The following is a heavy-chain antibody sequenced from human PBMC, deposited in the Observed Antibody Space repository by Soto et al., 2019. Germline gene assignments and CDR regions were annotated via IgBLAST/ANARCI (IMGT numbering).Heavy chain of an antibody. CDR1: GFTFSSYS. V-gene: IGHV3-48*02. CDR2: ISRSSSSM. D-gene: IGHD3-22*01. Sequence: PGGSLRLSCAASGFTFSSYSMNGVRQAPGKGLEWVSYISRSSSSMYYADSVRGRFTISRDNAYNSLYLQMNSLRDEDTAVYYCARADYDTSGYYFDYWGQEALVTVSS. CDR3: ARADYDTSGYYFDY. J-gene: IGHJ4*02.